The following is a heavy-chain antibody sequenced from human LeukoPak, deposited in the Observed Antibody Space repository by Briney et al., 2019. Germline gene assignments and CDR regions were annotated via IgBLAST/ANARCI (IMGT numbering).Heavy chain of an antibody. V-gene: IGHV4-59*01. Sequence: SETLSLTCTVSGGSISSYYWSWIRQPPGKGLEWIGYIYYSGSTNYNPSLKSRVTISVDTSKNQFSLKLSSVTAADTAVYYYAREQMRGEPGAFDIWGQGTMVTVSS. CDR2: IYYSGST. D-gene: IGHD3-16*01. CDR1: GGSISSYY. CDR3: AREQMRGEPGAFDI. J-gene: IGHJ3*02.